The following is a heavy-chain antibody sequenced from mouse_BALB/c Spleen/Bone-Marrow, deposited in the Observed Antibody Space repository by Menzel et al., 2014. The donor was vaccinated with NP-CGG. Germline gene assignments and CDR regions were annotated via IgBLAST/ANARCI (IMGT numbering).Heavy chain of an antibody. V-gene: IGHV14-3*02. Sequence: DVQLQESGAELVKPGASVKLSCTASGFNIKDTYIHWVKQRPEQGLEWIGRIDPANGNTKYDPKFQGKATITADTSSNTAYLQLSSLTSGDTAVYYCARYYYYAMDYWGQGTSVTVSS. J-gene: IGHJ4*01. CDR1: GFNIKDTY. CDR3: ARYYYYAMDY. CDR2: IDPANGNT.